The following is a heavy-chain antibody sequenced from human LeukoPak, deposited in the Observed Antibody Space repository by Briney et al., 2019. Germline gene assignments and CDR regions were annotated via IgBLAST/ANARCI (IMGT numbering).Heavy chain of an antibody. D-gene: IGHD3-3*01. Sequence: GGSLRLSCAASGFTFSSYSMNWVRQAPGKGLEWVSSISSSSSYIYYADSVKGRFTISRDNAKNSLYLQMNSLRAEDTAVYYCARDRTYYDFWGARPPPMDVWGKGTTVTVSS. CDR1: GFTFSSYS. J-gene: IGHJ6*04. CDR2: ISSSSSYI. CDR3: ARDRTYYDFWGARPPPMDV. V-gene: IGHV3-21*01.